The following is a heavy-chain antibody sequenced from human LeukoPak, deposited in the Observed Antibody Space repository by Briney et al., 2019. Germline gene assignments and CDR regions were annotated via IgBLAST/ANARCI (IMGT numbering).Heavy chain of an antibody. D-gene: IGHD3-16*02. J-gene: IGHJ4*02. CDR3: ARGADYLWGSYPWVFDY. CDR1: GFIFSNYW. Sequence: GGSLRLSCAASGFIFSNYWMHWVRQGPGKGLVWVSRINGDGSSTSYVDSVKGRFIISRDNVKNTLYLQMNSLEADDTAVYYCARGADYLWGSYPWVFDYWGQGTLITVSS. V-gene: IGHV3-74*01. CDR2: INGDGSST.